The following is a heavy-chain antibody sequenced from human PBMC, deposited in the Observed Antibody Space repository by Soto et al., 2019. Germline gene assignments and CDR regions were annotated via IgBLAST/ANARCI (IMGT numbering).Heavy chain of an antibody. J-gene: IGHJ4*02. V-gene: IGHV1-18*01. CDR2: ISAYNGNT. Sequence: ASVKVSCKASGYTFTSYGISWVRQAPGQGLEWMGWISAYNGNTNYAQKPQGRVTMTTDTSTSTAYMELRSLRSDDTAVYYCARVIWFGEPPGGAGIYWGQGTLVPVSS. CDR1: GYTFTSYG. CDR3: ARVIWFGEPPGGAGIY. D-gene: IGHD3-10*01.